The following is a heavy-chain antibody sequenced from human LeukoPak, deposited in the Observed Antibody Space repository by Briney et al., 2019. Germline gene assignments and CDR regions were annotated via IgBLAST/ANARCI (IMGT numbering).Heavy chain of an antibody. CDR2: IHYSGST. CDR3: GRLLLGIISVFDI. J-gene: IGHJ3*02. V-gene: IGHV4-59*08. Sequence: PSETLSLTCTVSGGSITNQYYNWIRQPPRKGLEWMGYIHYSGSTNYNPSLKSRVTISLDTSKKEITLKLSSVTAADTATYYCGRLLLGIISVFDIWGQGTTVTVSS. CDR1: GGSITNQY. D-gene: IGHD5/OR15-5a*01.